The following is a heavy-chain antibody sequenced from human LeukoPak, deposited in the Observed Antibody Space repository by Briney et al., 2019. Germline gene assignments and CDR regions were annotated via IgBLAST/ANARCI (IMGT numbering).Heavy chain of an antibody. J-gene: IGHJ4*02. CDR1: GFTFSSYA. CDR2: ISYDGSNK. D-gene: IGHD2-2*01. CDR3: TKGRLKRIVAVPADYFDY. V-gene: IGHV3-30*04. Sequence: GGSLRLSCAASGFTFSSYAMHWVRQAPGKGLEWVAVISYDGSNKYYADSVKGRFTISRDNSKNTLYLQMNSLRGGDTAVYYCTKGRLKRIVAVPADYFDYWGQGTLVTVSS.